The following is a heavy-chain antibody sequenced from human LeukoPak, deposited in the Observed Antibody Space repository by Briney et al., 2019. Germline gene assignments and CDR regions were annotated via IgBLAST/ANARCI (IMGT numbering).Heavy chain of an antibody. CDR3: ARHMVRGPVYGMDV. J-gene: IGHJ6*04. CDR1: GSIFTSYW. Sequence: GASLQISCKGSGSIFTSYWISWVRQLPGKGLEWMGRIDPSDSYTNYSPSFQGHVTISADKSISTAYLQWSSLKASDTAMYYCARHMVRGPVYGMDVWGKGTTVTVSS. D-gene: IGHD3-10*01. V-gene: IGHV5-10-1*01. CDR2: IDPSDSYT.